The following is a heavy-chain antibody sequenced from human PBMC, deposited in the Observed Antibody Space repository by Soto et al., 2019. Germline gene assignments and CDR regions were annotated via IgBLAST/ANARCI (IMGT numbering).Heavy chain of an antibody. J-gene: IGHJ6*02. D-gene: IGHD6-19*01. V-gene: IGHV1-8*01. CDR3: ARRPLAVAGTLYYYYGMDV. Sequence: QVQLVQSGAEVKKPGASVKVSCKASGYTFTSYDINWVRQATGQGLEWMGWMNPNSGNTGYAQKFQGSGTMTRNTSISTAYMELSSLRSEDTAVYYCARRPLAVAGTLYYYYGMDVWGQGTTVTVYS. CDR2: MNPNSGNT. CDR1: GYTFTSYD.